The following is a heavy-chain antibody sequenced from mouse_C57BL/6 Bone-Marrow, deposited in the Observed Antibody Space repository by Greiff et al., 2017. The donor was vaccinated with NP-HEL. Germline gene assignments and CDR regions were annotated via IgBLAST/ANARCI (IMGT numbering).Heavy chain of an antibody. Sequence: VQLQQSGAELMKPGASVKLSCKATGYTFTGYWIEWVKQRPGHGLEWIGEILPGSGSTNYNEKFKGKATFTAATSSNTAYMQLSSLATEDSAIFCGARGGTVVATKAWFADWGQGTLVTVS. CDR2: ILPGSGST. CDR1: GYTFTGYW. D-gene: IGHD1-1*01. V-gene: IGHV1-9*01. CDR3: ARGGTVVATKAWFAD. J-gene: IGHJ3*01.